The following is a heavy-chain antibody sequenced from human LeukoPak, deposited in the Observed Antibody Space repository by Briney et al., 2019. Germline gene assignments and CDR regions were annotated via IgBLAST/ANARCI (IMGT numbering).Heavy chain of an antibody. CDR3: ARKISQGIGIVIEAFDV. CDR1: GYSFISGYSFTDYW. J-gene: IGHJ3*01. V-gene: IGHV5-51*01. CDR2: IWPGDSRT. D-gene: IGHD2/OR15-2a*01. Sequence: GESLKISCRGSGYSFISGYSFTDYWIAWVRHTPGKGLEWMGFIWPGDSRTMYNPSFQGQVTMSVDKSINTAYLQWSSLKASDTAIYYCARKISQGIGIVIEAFDVWGQGTMVTVSS.